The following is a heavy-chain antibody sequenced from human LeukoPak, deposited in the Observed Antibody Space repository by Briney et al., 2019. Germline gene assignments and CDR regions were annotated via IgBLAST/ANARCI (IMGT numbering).Heavy chain of an antibody. Sequence: PGGSLRLSCAASGFTFSSYDMHWVRQATGKGLEWVSAIGTAGDTYYPGSVKGRFTISRENAKNSLYLRMNSLRAGDTAVYYCARAGGDYYDSSGFPHYYGMDVWGQGTTVTVSS. D-gene: IGHD3-22*01. CDR1: GFTFSSYD. CDR3: ARAGGDYYDSSGFPHYYGMDV. J-gene: IGHJ6*02. V-gene: IGHV3-13*01. CDR2: IGTAGDT.